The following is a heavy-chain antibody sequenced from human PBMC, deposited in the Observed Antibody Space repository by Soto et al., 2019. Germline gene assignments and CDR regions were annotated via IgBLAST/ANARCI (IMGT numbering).Heavy chain of an antibody. Sequence: GASVKVSCKASGFTFTSSAVQWVRQARGQRLEWIGWIVVGSGNTNYAQKFQERVTITRDMSTSTAYMELSSLRSEDTAVYYCAVGRDGYNDYFDYWGQGTLVTVYS. D-gene: IGHD5-12*01. V-gene: IGHV1-58*01. J-gene: IGHJ4*02. CDR2: IVVGSGNT. CDR3: AVGRDGYNDYFDY. CDR1: GFTFTSSA.